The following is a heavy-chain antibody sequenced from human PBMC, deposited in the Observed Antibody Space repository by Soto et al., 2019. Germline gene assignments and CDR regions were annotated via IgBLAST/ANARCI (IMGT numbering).Heavy chain of an antibody. Sequence: PGGSLRLSCAVSGFTFDDNAMHWVRQAPEKGLEWVSGINWKSDIGYADSVTGRFTISRDNAENSLYLQMNSLRAEDTALYSCAISRDRGGRTTLIYWGQGTQVTVSS. J-gene: IGHJ4*02. D-gene: IGHD3-16*01. V-gene: IGHV3-9*01. CDR2: INWKSDI. CDR1: GFTFDDNA. CDR3: AISRDRGGRTTLIY.